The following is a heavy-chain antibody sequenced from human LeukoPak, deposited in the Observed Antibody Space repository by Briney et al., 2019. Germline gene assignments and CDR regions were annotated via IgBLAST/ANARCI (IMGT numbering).Heavy chain of an antibody. CDR3: ARESEYSGYDYYYYGMDV. V-gene: IGHV3-30*04. CDR2: ISYDGSNE. J-gene: IGHJ6*02. D-gene: IGHD5-12*01. CDR1: GFSFSSYA. Sequence: PGGSLRLSCEASGFSFSSYAMHWVRQAPGKGLEWVAVISYDGSNEYYADSVKGRFTISRDNAKNSLYLQMNSLRAEDTAVYYCARESEYSGYDYYYYGMDVWGQGTTVTVSS.